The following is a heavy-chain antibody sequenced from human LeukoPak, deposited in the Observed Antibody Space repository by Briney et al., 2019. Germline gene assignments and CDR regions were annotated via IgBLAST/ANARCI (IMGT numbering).Heavy chain of an antibody. J-gene: IGHJ6*02. CDR2: ISYDGSNK. CDR3: ARDRIVVVTGYGMDV. D-gene: IGHD2-21*02. CDR1: GFTFSSYA. Sequence: GGSLRLSCAVSGFTFSSYAMHWVRQAPGKGLEWVAVISYDGSNKYYADSVKGRFTISRDNSKNTLYLQMNSLRAEDTAVYYCARDRIVVVTGYGMDVWGQGTTVTVSS. V-gene: IGHV3-30-3*01.